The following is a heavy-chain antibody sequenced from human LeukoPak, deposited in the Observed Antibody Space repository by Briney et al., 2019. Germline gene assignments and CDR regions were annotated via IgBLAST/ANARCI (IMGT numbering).Heavy chain of an antibody. D-gene: IGHD2-2*01. J-gene: IGHJ4*02. CDR3: AKGLYCSSSSCFRGYLDY. CDR2: ISHDGSNT. CDR1: GFTFSRSA. Sequence: GRSLRLSCAASGFTFSRSAVHWVRQAPGKGLEWVAVISHDGSNTDYTDSVKGRFTISRDNSKNTLYLQMNSLRAEDTAVYYCAKGLYCSSSSCFRGYLDYWGQGTLVTVSS. V-gene: IGHV3-30*18.